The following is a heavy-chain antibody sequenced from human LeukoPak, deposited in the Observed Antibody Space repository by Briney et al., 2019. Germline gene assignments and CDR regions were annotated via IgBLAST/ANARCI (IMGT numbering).Heavy chain of an antibody. D-gene: IGHD4/OR15-4a*01. Sequence: ASVKVSCKASGHTFTSHDINWVRQATGQGLEWMAWMNPNSGNTGYAQKFQGRVTMTRNTSISTAYMELSSLRSEDTAVYYCARKNYGSNRWFDPWGQGTLVTVSS. J-gene: IGHJ5*02. CDR2: MNPNSGNT. CDR3: ARKNYGSNRWFDP. CDR1: GHTFTSHD. V-gene: IGHV1-8*01.